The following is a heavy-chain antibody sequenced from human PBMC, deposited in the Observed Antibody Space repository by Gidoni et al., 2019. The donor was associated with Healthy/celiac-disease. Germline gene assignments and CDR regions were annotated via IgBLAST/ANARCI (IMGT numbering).Heavy chain of an antibody. CDR1: GGSFSGYY. CDR3: ARLVPAASDWFDP. J-gene: IGHJ5*02. Sequence: QVQLQQWGAGLLKPSETLSLTCAVYGGSFSGYYWSWIRQPPGKGLEWIGEINHSGSTNYNPSLKSRVTISVDTSNNQFSLKLSSVTAADTAVYYCARLVPAASDWFDPWGQGTLVTVSS. D-gene: IGHD2-2*01. CDR2: INHSGST. V-gene: IGHV4-34*01.